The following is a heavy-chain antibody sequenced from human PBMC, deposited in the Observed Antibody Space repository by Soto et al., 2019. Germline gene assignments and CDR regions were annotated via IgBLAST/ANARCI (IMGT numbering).Heavy chain of an antibody. CDR2: IHWDDDK. V-gene: IGHV2-5*02. CDR3: GHFDYYGPGGDFQH. J-gene: IGHJ1*01. D-gene: IGHD3-10*01. Sequence: QITLKESGPTLVKPTQTLTLTCTFSGFSLSTSGVGVGRIRQPPGKALETLALIHWDDDKRYSPSLKSRLTNTKDTSKNQVVLTMTNMDTVNTATYYCGHFDYYGPGGDFQHWGQGTLVTVSS. CDR1: GFSLSTSGVG.